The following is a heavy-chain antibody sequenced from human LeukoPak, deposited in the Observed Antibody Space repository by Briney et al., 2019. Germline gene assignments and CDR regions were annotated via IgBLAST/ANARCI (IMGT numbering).Heavy chain of an antibody. CDR2: IYTSGST. V-gene: IGHV4-4*07. CDR3: ASSSGGSRYNWFDP. J-gene: IGHJ5*02. D-gene: IGHD2-15*01. CDR1: GGSISSYY. Sequence: SETLSLTCTVSGGSISSYYWSWIRQPAGKGLEWLGRIYTSGSTNYNPSLKSRVTMSVDTSKNQFSLKLRSVTAADTAVYYCASSSGGSRYNWFDPWGQGTLVTVSS.